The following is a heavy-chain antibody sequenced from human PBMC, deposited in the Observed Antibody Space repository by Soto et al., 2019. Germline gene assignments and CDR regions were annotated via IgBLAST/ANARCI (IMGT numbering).Heavy chain of an antibody. CDR1: GGSISSYY. Sequence: QVQLQESGPGLVKPSETLSLTCSVSGGSISSYYWGWIRQPPGKGLEWIGHIYYSGGTSYNPSLKSRITISVDTSKNQCSLKLSSVTAADMAVYYCARDSAAGTGDYDHWGQGILVTVSS. CDR3: ARDSAAGTGDYDH. V-gene: IGHV4-59*01. D-gene: IGHD6-13*01. J-gene: IGHJ4*02. CDR2: IYYSGGT.